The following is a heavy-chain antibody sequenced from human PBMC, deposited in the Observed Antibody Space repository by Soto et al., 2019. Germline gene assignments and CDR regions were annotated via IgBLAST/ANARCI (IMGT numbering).Heavy chain of an antibody. CDR2: ISAYNGDT. CDR3: ARKGTGQPLDY. J-gene: IGHJ4*02. CDR1: GFTFIKYD. V-gene: IGHV1-18*04. D-gene: IGHD1-1*01. Sequence: ASGKVCCKDSGFTFIKYDFTWVRQAPGQGLEWMGWISAYNGDTHYAQKLQGRVTLTTDTSTSTAYMELRSLRSDDTAVYYCARKGTGQPLDYWGQGALVTVSS.